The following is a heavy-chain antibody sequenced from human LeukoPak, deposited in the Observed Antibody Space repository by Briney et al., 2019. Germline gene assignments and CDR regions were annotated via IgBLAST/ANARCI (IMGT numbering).Heavy chain of an antibody. D-gene: IGHD3-9*01. V-gene: IGHV3-48*02. CDR1: GFTFSSYS. Sequence: GGSLRLSCAASGFTFSSYSMNWVRQAPGKGLEWVSYISSSSTIYYADSVKGRFTISRDNAKNSLYLQMNSLRDEDTAVYYCARSSTYYDILTGSYYFDYWGQGTLVTVSS. CDR2: ISSSSTI. J-gene: IGHJ4*02. CDR3: ARSSTYYDILTGSYYFDY.